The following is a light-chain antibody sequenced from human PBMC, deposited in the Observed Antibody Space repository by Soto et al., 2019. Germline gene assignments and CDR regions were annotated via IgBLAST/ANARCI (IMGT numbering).Light chain of an antibody. CDR1: SSDDGLYNY. V-gene: IGLV2-11*01. CDR2: DVS. Sequence: QSALTQPRSVSGTPGQSVTISCTGTSSDDGLYNYVSWSQQHPGKAPKLILYDVSKRPSGVPDRFSGSKSGNTGCVTSSGLQAEDESEYFCCSYGGSYSPYVFGAGAKVNVL. CDR3: CSYGGSYSPYV. J-gene: IGLJ1*01.